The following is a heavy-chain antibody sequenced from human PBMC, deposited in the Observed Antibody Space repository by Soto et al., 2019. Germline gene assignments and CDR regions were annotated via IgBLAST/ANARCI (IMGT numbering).Heavy chain of an antibody. J-gene: IGHJ6*02. CDR3: VRLAARQFHYGMDV. Sequence: SETLSLTCAVYGGSFSTYYWSWIRQPPGKGLEWIGEINHSGSTNYNPSLKSRVTISVDTSKNQLSLKVSSVTAADTAVYYCVRLAARQFHYGMDVWGQGTTVTVS. V-gene: IGHV4-34*01. D-gene: IGHD6-6*01. CDR2: INHSGST. CDR1: GGSFSTYY.